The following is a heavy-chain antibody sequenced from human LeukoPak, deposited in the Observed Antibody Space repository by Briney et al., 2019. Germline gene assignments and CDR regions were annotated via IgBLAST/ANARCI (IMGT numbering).Heavy chain of an antibody. CDR1: GFTFNHYA. CDR3: AKVWTRFLEWLLPTFDY. V-gene: IGHV3-23*01. CDR2: ISGSGGST. Sequence: PGGSLRLSCAASGFTFNHYAMNWVRQAPGKGLEWVSAISGSGGSTYYADSVKGRFTISRDNSKNTLYLQMNSLRAEDTAVYYCAKVWTRFLEWLLPTFDYWGQGTLVTVSS. D-gene: IGHD3-3*01. J-gene: IGHJ4*02.